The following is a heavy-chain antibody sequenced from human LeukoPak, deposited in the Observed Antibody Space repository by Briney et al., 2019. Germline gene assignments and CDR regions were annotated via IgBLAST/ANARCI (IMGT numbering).Heavy chain of an antibody. CDR1: GGSFSGYY. J-gene: IGHJ5*02. CDR3: ARGYCSSTSCYANWFDP. D-gene: IGHD2-2*01. CDR2: IYYSGST. Sequence: PSETLSLTCAVYGGSFSGYYWSWIRQPPGKGLEWIGSIYYSGSTYYNPSLKSRVTISVDTSKNQFSLKLSSVTAADTAVYYCARGYCSSTSCYANWFDPWGQGTLDTVSS. V-gene: IGHV4-34*01.